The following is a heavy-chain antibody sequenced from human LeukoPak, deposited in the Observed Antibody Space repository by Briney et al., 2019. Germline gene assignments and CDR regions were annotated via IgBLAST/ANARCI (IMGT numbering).Heavy chain of an antibody. CDR1: GFTFSDYY. CDR3: ARVLPSYYYDSSGYYNWFDP. Sequence: GGSLRLSCAASGFTFSDYYMSWIGQAPGKGLEWVSYISSSGSTIYYADSVKGRFTISRDNAKNSLYLQMNSLRAEDTAVYYCARVLPSYYYDSSGYYNWFDPWGQGTLVTVSS. J-gene: IGHJ5*02. CDR2: ISSSGSTI. D-gene: IGHD3-22*01. V-gene: IGHV3-11*01.